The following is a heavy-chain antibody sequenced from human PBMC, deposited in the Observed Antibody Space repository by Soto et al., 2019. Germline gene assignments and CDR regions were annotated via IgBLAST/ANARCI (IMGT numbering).Heavy chain of an antibody. J-gene: IGHJ5*02. V-gene: IGHV3-23*01. D-gene: IGHD6-13*01. Sequence: EVQLLESGGGLVQPGGSLRLSCAASGFTFSSYVMSWVRQAPGKGLEWVSAISGSGGSTYYADSVKGRFTISRDNSKNTLYLQMNSLRAEDTAVYYCASANSLQLYNWFDPWGQGTLVTVSS. CDR1: GFTFSSYV. CDR2: ISGSGGST. CDR3: ASANSLQLYNWFDP.